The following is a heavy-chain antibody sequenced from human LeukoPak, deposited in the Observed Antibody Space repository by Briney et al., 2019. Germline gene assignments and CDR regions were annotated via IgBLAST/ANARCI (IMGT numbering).Heavy chain of an antibody. CDR1: GGSVRSGSYY. Sequence: SETLSLTCSVSGGSVRSGSYYWSWIRQPPGKGLEWIGYIYYSGSTDYNPSLKSRVTISVDTSKNQFSLRLSSVTAADTAVYYCARGFSYHYGSGPNWFDPWGQGTLVTVSS. D-gene: IGHD3-10*01. CDR2: IYYSGST. J-gene: IGHJ5*02. CDR3: ARGFSYHYGSGPNWFDP. V-gene: IGHV4-61*01.